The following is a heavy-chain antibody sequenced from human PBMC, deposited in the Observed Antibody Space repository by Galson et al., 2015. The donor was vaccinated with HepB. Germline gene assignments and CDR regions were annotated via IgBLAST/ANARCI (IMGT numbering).Heavy chain of an antibody. CDR3: AAYYYDSSGYPLGHYYFDY. Sequence: SVKVSCKVSGYTLTELSMHWVRQAPGKGLEWMGGFDPEDGETIYAQKFQGRVTMTEDTSTDTAYMELSSLRSEDTAVYYCAAYYYDSSGYPLGHYYFDYWGQGTLVTVSS. CDR2: FDPEDGET. J-gene: IGHJ4*02. CDR1: GYTLTELS. V-gene: IGHV1-24*01. D-gene: IGHD3-22*01.